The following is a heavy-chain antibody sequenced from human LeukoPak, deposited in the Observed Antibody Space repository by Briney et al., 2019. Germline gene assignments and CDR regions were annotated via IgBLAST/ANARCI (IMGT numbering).Heavy chain of an antibody. Sequence: GGSLTLSCVASGFTFSNHWMSWVRQAPGKGLEWVANIQKDGSEKHYVASVEDRFTISRDNAENSLFLQLNSLRADDTAVYYCVRLWDNSGFFGYWGQGALVTVSS. CDR1: GFTFSNHW. CDR3: VRLWDNSGFFGY. V-gene: IGHV3-7*01. CDR2: IQKDGSEK. D-gene: IGHD3-22*01. J-gene: IGHJ4*02.